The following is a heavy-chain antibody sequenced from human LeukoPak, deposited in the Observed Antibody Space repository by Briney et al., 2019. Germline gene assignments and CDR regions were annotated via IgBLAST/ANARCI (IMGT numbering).Heavy chain of an antibody. Sequence: NPGGSLRLSCAASGFTFSDYYMSWIRQAPGKGLEWVSYISSSGSTIYYADSVKGRFTISRDNAKNSLYLQMNSLRTEDTALYFCTKGDFSDSSARDDSFDLWGQGTMVTVSS. CDR3: TKGDFSDSSARDDSFDL. CDR1: GFTFSDYY. J-gene: IGHJ3*01. CDR2: ISSSGSTI. V-gene: IGHV3-11*01. D-gene: IGHD3-22*01.